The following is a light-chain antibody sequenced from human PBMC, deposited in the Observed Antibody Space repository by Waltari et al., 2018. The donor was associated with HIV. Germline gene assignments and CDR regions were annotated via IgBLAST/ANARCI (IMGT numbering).Light chain of an antibody. CDR1: RRDVGAYDY. V-gene: IGLV2-8*01. CDR2: EVN. J-gene: IGLJ1*01. CDR3: SSYGGTDTYV. Sequence: SALTQPPSASGSVGQSLSISSTGTRRDVGAYDYVSWYQQHPGKAPKVIIYEVNKRPSGVPHRFSGSKSGNTASLTVAGLQADDEADYFCSSYGGTDTYVFGSGTKVSVL.